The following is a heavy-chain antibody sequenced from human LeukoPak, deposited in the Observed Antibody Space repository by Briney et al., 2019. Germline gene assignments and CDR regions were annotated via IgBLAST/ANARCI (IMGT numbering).Heavy chain of an antibody. Sequence: ASVKVSCKASGYTFTGYYIHWVRQAPGQGLEWMGWINPNSGATNYAQKFQGRVTMTRDTSISTAYMELSRLRSDDTAVYYCARASATYRDYMDVWGKGTTVTVSS. CDR3: ARASATYRDYMDV. D-gene: IGHD3-16*01. CDR1: GYTFTGYY. V-gene: IGHV1-2*02. J-gene: IGHJ6*03. CDR2: INPNSGAT.